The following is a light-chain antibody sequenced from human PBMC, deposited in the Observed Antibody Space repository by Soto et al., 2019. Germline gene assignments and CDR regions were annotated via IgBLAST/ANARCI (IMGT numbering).Light chain of an antibody. CDR2: AAS. V-gene: IGKV1-39*01. J-gene: IGKJ1*01. CDR1: QSISSY. Sequence: DIQMTQSPSSLSASVGDRVTITCRASQSISSYLHWYQQKPGKAPKLLIYAASSLQSGVPSRFSGSGSGTDFTLTISSLRPEECATYYCQQSYSTLERTFGQGTNVDIK. CDR3: QQSYSTLERT.